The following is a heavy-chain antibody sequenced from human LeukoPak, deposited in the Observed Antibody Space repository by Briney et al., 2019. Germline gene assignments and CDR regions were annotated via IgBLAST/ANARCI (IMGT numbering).Heavy chain of an antibody. CDR3: ARSDGSDWYGGFDY. CDR1: GYTSTSYA. CDR2: INAGNGNT. D-gene: IGHD6-19*01. Sequence: ASVKVSCKASGYTSTSYAMHWVRQAPGQRLEWMGWINAGNGNTKYSQKFQGRVTITRDTSASTAYMELSSLRSEDTAVYYCARSDGSDWYGGFDYWGQGTLVTVSS. V-gene: IGHV1-3*01. J-gene: IGHJ4*02.